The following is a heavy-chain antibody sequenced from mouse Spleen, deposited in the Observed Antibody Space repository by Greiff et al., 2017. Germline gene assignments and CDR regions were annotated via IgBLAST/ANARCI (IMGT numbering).Heavy chain of an antibody. D-gene: IGHD1-1*02. J-gene: IGHJ1*01. CDR3: TRWGGNYWYFDV. CDR1: GYSFTSYW. V-gene: IGHV1-5*01. CDR2: IYPGNSDT. Sequence: EVKLVESGTVLARPGASVKMSCKASGYSFTSYWMHWVKQRPGQGLEWIGAIYPGNSDTSYNQKFKGKAKLTAVTSASTAYMELSSLTNEDSAVYYCTRWGGNYWYFDVWGRGTTVTGSS.